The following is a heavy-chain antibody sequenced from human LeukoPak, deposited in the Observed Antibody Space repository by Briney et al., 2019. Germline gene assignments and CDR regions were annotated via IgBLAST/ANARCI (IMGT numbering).Heavy chain of an antibody. CDR1: GFTFSTYS. D-gene: IGHD2-2*01. Sequence: GGSLRLSCAASGFTFSTYSMNWVRQAPGKGLEWISHISSSSSTIYADSVKGRFTISRDDAKNSLYLQMNSLRAEDTAVYYCAKDGLGYCSSTSCSYDYWGQGTLVTVSS. CDR2: ISSSSSTI. CDR3: AKDGLGYCSSTSCSYDY. V-gene: IGHV3-48*01. J-gene: IGHJ4*02.